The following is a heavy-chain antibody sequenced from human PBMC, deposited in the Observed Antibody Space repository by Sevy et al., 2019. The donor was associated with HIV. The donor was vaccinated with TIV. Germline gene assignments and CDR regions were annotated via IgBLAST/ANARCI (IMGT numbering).Heavy chain of an antibody. Sequence: ASVKVSCKASGGTFSSYAISWVRQAPGQGLEWMGGIIPIFGTANYEQKFQGRVTITADESTSTAYMELSSLRSEDTAVYYCASAIFGVVIPHYYYGMDVWGQGTTVTVSS. V-gene: IGHV1-69*13. CDR2: IIPIFGTA. CDR3: ASAIFGVVIPHYYYGMDV. CDR1: GGTFSSYA. J-gene: IGHJ6*02. D-gene: IGHD3-3*01.